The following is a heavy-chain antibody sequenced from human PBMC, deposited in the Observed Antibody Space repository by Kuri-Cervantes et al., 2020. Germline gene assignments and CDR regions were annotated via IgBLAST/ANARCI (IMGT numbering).Heavy chain of an antibody. J-gene: IGHJ4*02. CDR3: AKAPSRQLTEDY. Sequence: LSLTCAASGFTFSSYAMSWVRQAPGKGLEWVSAISGSGGSTYYADSVKGRFTISRDNSKNTLYLQMNSLRAEDTAVYYCAKAPSRQLTEDYWGQGTLVTVSS. CDR1: GFTFSSYA. D-gene: IGHD6-13*01. CDR2: ISGSGGST. V-gene: IGHV3-23*01.